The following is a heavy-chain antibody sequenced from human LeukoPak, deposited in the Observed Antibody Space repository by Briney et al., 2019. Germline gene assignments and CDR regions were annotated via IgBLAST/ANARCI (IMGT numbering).Heavy chain of an antibody. CDR1: GFTVSSNY. V-gene: IGHV3-66*01. CDR3: AREVTTGHFDY. CDR2: IYSGGST. J-gene: IGHJ4*02. Sequence: PGGSLRHSCAASGFTVSSNYMSWVRQAPGKGLEWVSVIYSGGSTYYADSVKGRFTISRDNSKNTLYLQMNSLRAEDTAVYYCAREVTTGHFDYWGQGTLVTVSS. D-gene: IGHD1-1*01.